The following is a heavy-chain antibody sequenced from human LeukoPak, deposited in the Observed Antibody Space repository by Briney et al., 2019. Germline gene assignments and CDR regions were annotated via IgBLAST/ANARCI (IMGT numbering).Heavy chain of an antibody. CDR2: IYSGGST. D-gene: IGHD4-17*01. CDR1: GFTVSSNY. Sequence: GGSLRLSCAASGFTVSSNYMSWVRQAPGKGLEWVSVIYSGGSTYYADSVKGRFTISRDNSKNTLYLQMNSLGAEDTAVYYCARVGDYGDFDYWGQGTLVTVSS. CDR3: ARVGDYGDFDY. V-gene: IGHV3-53*01. J-gene: IGHJ4*02.